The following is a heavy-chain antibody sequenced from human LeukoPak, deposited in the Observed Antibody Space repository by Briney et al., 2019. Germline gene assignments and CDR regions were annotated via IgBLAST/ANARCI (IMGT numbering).Heavy chain of an antibody. CDR3: ARGVVPAAISLLDY. CDR1: GYTFTSYD. Sequence: ASVKVPCKASGYTFTSYDINWVRQATGQGLEWMGWMNPNSGNTGYAQKFQGRVTMTRNTSISTAYMELSSLRSEDTAVYYCARGVVPAAISLLDYWGQGTLVTVSS. J-gene: IGHJ4*02. D-gene: IGHD2-2*01. CDR2: MNPNSGNT. V-gene: IGHV1-8*01.